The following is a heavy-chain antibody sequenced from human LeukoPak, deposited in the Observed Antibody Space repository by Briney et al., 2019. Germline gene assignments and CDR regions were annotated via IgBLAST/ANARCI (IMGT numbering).Heavy chain of an antibody. CDR3: ARHTHIVGATWAFDY. CDR2: IYPGDSDT. J-gene: IGHJ4*02. V-gene: IGHV5-51*01. Sequence: GESLKISCKGSGYSFTSYWIGGVRQMPGKGLEWMGIIYPGDSDTRYSPSFQGQVTISADKSISTAYLQWSSLKASDTAMYYCARHTHIVGATWAFDYWGQGTLVTVSS. D-gene: IGHD1-26*01. CDR1: GYSFTSYW.